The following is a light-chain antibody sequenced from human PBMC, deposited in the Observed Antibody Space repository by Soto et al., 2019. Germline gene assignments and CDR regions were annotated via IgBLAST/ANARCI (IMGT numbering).Light chain of an antibody. CDR3: SSFTTSTTYV. CDR1: SSDVGGYNS. CDR2: EVS. Sequence: QFVLTQPASVSGSPGQSITISCTGTSSDVGGYNSVSWYQQHPGKAPKLMIYEVSHRPSGVSNRFSGSKSANTASLTISGLQAEDEADYYCSSFTTSTTYVFGTGTKVTVL. V-gene: IGLV2-14*03. J-gene: IGLJ1*01.